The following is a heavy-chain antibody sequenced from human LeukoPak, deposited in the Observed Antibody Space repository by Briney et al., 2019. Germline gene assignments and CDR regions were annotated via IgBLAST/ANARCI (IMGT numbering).Heavy chain of an antibody. CDR2: IVVGSGNT. CDR3: AAGAYYGSGSYIYMDV. Sequence: SVKVSCKASGFTFTSSAMQWVRQARGQRLEWIGWIVVGSGNTNYAQKFQERVTITRDMSTSTAYMELSSLRSEDTAVYYCAAGAYYGSGSYIYMDVWGKGTTVTISS. CDR1: GFTFTSSA. D-gene: IGHD3-10*01. V-gene: IGHV1-58*02. J-gene: IGHJ6*03.